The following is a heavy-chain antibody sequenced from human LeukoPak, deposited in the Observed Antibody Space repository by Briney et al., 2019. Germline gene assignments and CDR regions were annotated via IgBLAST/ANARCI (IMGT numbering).Heavy chain of an antibody. CDR3: ARDRVEAAAGFSDWFDP. D-gene: IGHD6-13*01. Sequence: WASVKVSCKASGYTFTGYYIHWVRQAPGQGLEWMGWINPNSGGTNYAQKFQGRVTMTRDTSISTAYMELSRLRSDDTAVYYCARDRVEAAAGFSDWFDPWGQGTLVTVSS. V-gene: IGHV1-2*02. CDR2: INPNSGGT. J-gene: IGHJ5*02. CDR1: GYTFTGYY.